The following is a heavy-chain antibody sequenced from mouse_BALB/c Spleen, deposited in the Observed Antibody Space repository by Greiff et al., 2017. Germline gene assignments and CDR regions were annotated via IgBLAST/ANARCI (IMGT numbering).Heavy chain of an antibody. Sequence: EVKLEESGGGLVQPGGSLKLSCAASGFTFSSYGMSWVRQTPDKRLELVATINSNGGSTYYPDSVKGRFTISRDNAKNTLYLQMSSLKSEDTAMYYCARETVSRAMDYWGQGTSVTVSS. CDR1: GFTFSSYG. J-gene: IGHJ4*01. CDR3: ARETVSRAMDY. D-gene: IGHD1-1*01. CDR2: INSNGGST. V-gene: IGHV5-6-3*01.